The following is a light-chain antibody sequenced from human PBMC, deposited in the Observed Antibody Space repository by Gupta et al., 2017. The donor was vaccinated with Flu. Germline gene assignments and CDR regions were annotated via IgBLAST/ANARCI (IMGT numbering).Light chain of an antibody. CDR1: QSISSW. J-gene: IGKJ2*01. Sequence: DIQMTQSPSTLSASVGDRVTVTCRASQSISSWLAWYQQRPGKAPKLLIYKASTLESGVPSRFSGFGSGTEFTLAIRSLQPDDFAVYYCQQYNRYPYNFGKGTKLEIK. V-gene: IGKV1-5*03. CDR2: KAS. CDR3: QQYNRYPYN.